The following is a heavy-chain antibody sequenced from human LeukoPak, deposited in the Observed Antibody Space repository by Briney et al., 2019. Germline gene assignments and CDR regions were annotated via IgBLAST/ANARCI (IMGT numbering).Heavy chain of an antibody. CDR1: GGSISSYY. CDR2: IYYSGST. V-gene: IGHV4-59*01. CDR3: ARRRSYTGGFDY. D-gene: IGHD1-26*01. J-gene: IGHJ4*02. Sequence: SETLSLTCTVSGGSISSYYWIWIRQPPGKGLEWIGFIYYSGSTNYNPSLKSRVTISLDTSKNQFSLKLNSVTAADTAVYYCARRRSYTGGFDYWGQGTLVTVSS.